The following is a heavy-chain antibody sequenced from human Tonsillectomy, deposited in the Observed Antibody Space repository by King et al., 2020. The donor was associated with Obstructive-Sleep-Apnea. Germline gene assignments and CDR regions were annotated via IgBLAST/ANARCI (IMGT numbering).Heavy chain of an antibody. Sequence: VQLVESGGGVVQPGRSLRVSWVVSAITFMKYGMHWVRQVPGKGLEWVAFIGHDGRNKYYADSVKGRFTISIDKSRNTLYLQMNTLRAEDTAVYHCANQCGGDCSLDYWGQGTQVTVSS. CDR2: IGHDGRNK. CDR3: ANQCGGDCSLDY. CDR1: AITFMKYG. J-gene: IGHJ4*02. D-gene: IGHD2-21*02. V-gene: IGHV3-30*02.